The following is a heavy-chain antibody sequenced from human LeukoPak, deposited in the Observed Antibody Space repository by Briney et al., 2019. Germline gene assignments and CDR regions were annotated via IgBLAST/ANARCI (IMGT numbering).Heavy chain of an antibody. CDR1: GFMFTDFA. V-gene: IGHV3-30*14. J-gene: IGHJ4*02. Sequence: GGSLRLSCAASGFMFTDFAMHWVRQAPGKGLQWVAVISNDERNKYYADSVKGRFTISRDSSKNTLYLQMNNLRAEDTAVYYCARDWSSSGWYDYWGQGTLVTVSS. D-gene: IGHD6-19*01. CDR3: ARDWSSSGWYDY. CDR2: ISNDERNK.